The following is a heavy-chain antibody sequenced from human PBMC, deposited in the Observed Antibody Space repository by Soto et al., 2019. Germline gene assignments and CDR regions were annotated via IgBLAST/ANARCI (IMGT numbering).Heavy chain of an antibody. D-gene: IGHD6-19*01. V-gene: IGHV3-73*01. CDR1: GFTFSGSA. J-gene: IGHJ4*02. CDR2: IRSKANSYAT. CDR3: TRHEAVAGTQYFDY. Sequence: EVQLVESGGGLVQPGGSLKLSCAASGFTFSGSAMHWVRQASGKGMEWVGRIRSKANSYATAYAASVNGRFTISRDDSKNTAYREMNSLKTEDTAVYYCTRHEAVAGTQYFDYWGQGTLVTVSS.